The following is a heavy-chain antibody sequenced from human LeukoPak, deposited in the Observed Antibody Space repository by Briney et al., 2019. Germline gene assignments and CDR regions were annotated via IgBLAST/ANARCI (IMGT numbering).Heavy chain of an antibody. V-gene: IGHV7-4-1*02. D-gene: IGHD2-2*01. J-gene: IGHJ5*02. CDR3: ARGGDRYCSSTNCYPLWWFDP. CDR1: GYTFTSYA. CDR2: INTNTGNP. Sequence: ASVKVSCKASGYTFTSYAMNWVRQAPGQGLEWMGWINTNTGNPTYAQGFTGRFVFSLDTSVSTAYLQISSLKAEDTAVYYCARGGDRYCSSTNCYPLWWFDPWGQGTLVTVSS.